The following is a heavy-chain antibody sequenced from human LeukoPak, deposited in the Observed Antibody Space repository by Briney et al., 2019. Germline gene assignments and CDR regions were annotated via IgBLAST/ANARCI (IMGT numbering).Heavy chain of an antibody. CDR2: INPNSGGT. V-gene: IGHV1-2*04. CDR1: GYTFTGYY. J-gene: IGHJ6*02. D-gene: IGHD3-22*01. CDR3: ARDNYDSSGYYLRGYYYGMDV. Sequence: ASVKVSCKASGYTFTGYYMHWVRQAPGQGLEWMGWINPNSGGTNYAQKFQGWVTMTRDTSISTAYMELSSLRSEDTAVYYCARDNYDSSGYYLRGYYYGMDVWGQGTTVTVSS.